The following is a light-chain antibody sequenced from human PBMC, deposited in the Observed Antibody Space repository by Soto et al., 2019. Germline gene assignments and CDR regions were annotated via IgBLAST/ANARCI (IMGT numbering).Light chain of an antibody. J-gene: IGKJ1*01. CDR3: HQYGSSPAT. CDR2: CAS. Sequence: IVMTQSPGTLSLSRGEGATLSCRARQHFXSFFDWYQQGPGKPPRFLXDCASSMATGSPDRLSGSGSGTDFTLTISRLEPEYFAVYYCHQYGSSPATFGQGTKVDIK. V-gene: IGKV3-20*01. CDR1: QHFXSF.